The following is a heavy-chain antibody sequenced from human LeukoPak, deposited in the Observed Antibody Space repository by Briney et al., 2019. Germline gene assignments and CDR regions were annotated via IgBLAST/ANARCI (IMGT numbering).Heavy chain of an antibody. CDR1: GFTFSSYG. CDR2: ISYDGSSK. D-gene: IGHD6-19*01. J-gene: IGHJ4*02. CDR3: AKDHHYSGWYLELLDY. Sequence: GGSLRLSCAASGFTFSSYGMHWVRQAPGKGLEWVAVISYDGSSKYYADSVKGRFTISRDNSKNTLYLQMNSLRAEDTAVYYCAKDHHYSGWYLELLDYWGQGTLVTVSS. V-gene: IGHV3-30*18.